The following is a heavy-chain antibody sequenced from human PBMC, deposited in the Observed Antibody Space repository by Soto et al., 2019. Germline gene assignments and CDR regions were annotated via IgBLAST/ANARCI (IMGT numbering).Heavy chain of an antibody. D-gene: IGHD7-27*01. CDR1: GYTFTSYD. V-gene: IGHV1-8*02. J-gene: IGHJ4*02. Sequence: ASVKVSCKASGYTFTSYDINWVRQATGQGLEWMGWMNPNSGNTGYAQKFQGRVTMTRNTSISTAYMELSSLRSEDTAVYYCARATSLAGDFDYWGQGTLVTVSS. CDR3: ARATSLAGDFDY. CDR2: MNPNSGNT.